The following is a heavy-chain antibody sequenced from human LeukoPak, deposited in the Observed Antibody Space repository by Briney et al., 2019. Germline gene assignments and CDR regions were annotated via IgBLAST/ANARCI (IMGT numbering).Heavy chain of an antibody. Sequence: PSETLSLTCSVSGGSIRSYYWSWFRQPPGKGLEWIGSIYHSGSTNYNPSLKSRVTISVDKSKNQFSLKLSSVTAADTAVYYCARTYYYDSSGYYPFDYWGQGTLVTVSS. J-gene: IGHJ4*02. CDR1: GGSIRSYY. CDR2: IYHSGST. V-gene: IGHV4-59*12. D-gene: IGHD3-22*01. CDR3: ARTYYYDSSGYYPFDY.